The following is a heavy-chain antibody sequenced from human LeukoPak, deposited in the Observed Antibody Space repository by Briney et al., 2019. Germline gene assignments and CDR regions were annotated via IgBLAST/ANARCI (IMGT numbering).Heavy chain of an antibody. V-gene: IGHV4-34*01. J-gene: IGHJ4*02. CDR1: GGSFSGYY. Sequence: SETLSLTCAVYGGSFSGYYWSWIRQPPGKGREWIGEINHSGSTNYNPSLKSRVTISVDTSKNQFSLKLSSVTAADTAVYYCAREAKRMVRGVRGGDCWGQGTLVTVSS. CDR3: AREAKRMVRGVRGGDC. D-gene: IGHD3-10*01. CDR2: INHSGST.